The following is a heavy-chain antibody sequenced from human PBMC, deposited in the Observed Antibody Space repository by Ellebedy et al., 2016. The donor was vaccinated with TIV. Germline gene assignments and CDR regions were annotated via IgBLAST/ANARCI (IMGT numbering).Heavy chain of an antibody. J-gene: IGHJ3*02. CDR2: IYYSGST. Sequence: SETLSLXXTVSGGSVSSGSYYWSWIRQPPGKGLEWIGYIYYSGSTNYNPSLKSRVTISVDTSKNQFSLKLSSVTAADTAVYYCASTPNDWRFDAFDIWGQGTMVTVSS. D-gene: IGHD1-1*01. CDR3: ASTPNDWRFDAFDI. CDR1: GGSVSSGSYY. V-gene: IGHV4-61*01.